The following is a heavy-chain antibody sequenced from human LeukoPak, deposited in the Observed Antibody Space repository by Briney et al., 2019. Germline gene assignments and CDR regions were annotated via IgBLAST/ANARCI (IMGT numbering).Heavy chain of an antibody. J-gene: IGHJ4*02. D-gene: IGHD1-26*01. Sequence: ASVKVSCKVSGYTLSELSMHWVRQAPGQGLEWMGWISAYNGNTNYAQKLQGRVTMTTDTSTSTAYMELRSLRSDDTAVYYCARAIEWEPSQDYWGQGTLVTVSS. V-gene: IGHV1-18*01. CDR1: GYTLSELS. CDR2: ISAYNGNT. CDR3: ARAIEWEPSQDY.